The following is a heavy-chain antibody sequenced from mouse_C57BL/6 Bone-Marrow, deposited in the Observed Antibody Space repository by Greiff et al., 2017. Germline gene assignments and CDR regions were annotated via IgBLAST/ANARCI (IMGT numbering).Heavy chain of an antibody. V-gene: IGHV1-81*01. CDR2: IYPRSGNT. Sequence: QVQLKQSGAELARPGASVKLSCKASGYTFTSYGISWVKQRTGQGLEWIGEIYPRSGNTYYNEKFKGKATLTADKSSSTASMELRSLTSEDSAVFFCARERYYGSSYSWVAFSGQEGLVTVSA. CDR3: ARERYYGSSYSWVAF. J-gene: IGHJ3*01. CDR1: GYTFTSYG. D-gene: IGHD1-1*01.